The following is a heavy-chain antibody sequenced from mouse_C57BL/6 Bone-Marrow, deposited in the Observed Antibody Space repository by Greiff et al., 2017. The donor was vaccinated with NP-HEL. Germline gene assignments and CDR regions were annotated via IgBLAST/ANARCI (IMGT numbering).Heavy chain of an antibody. CDR3: ARVYHYGTGAMDY. CDR1: GYAFSSSW. V-gene: IGHV1-82*01. J-gene: IGHJ4*01. CDR2: IYPGDGDT. D-gene: IGHD1-1*01. Sequence: VKLQQSGPELVKPGASVKISCKASGYAFSSSWMNWVKQRPGKGLEWIGRIYPGDGDTNYNGKFKGKATLTADKSSSTAYMQLSSLTSEDSAVYFCARVYHYGTGAMDYWGQGTSVTVSS.